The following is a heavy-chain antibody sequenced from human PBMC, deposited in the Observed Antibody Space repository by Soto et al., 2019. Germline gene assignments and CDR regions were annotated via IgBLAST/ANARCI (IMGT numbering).Heavy chain of an antibody. CDR2: IWYDGSNK. CDR3: ARAVGSSWYSVYYYYGMDV. J-gene: IGHJ6*02. V-gene: IGHV3-33*01. D-gene: IGHD6-13*01. CDR1: GFTFSSYG. Sequence: QVQLVESGGGVVQPGRSLRLSCAASGFTFSSYGMHWVRQAPGKGLEWVAVIWYDGSNKYYADSVKGRFTISRDNSKNTLYMEMNSLRAEDTAVYYCARAVGSSWYSVYYYYGMDVWGQGTTVTVSS.